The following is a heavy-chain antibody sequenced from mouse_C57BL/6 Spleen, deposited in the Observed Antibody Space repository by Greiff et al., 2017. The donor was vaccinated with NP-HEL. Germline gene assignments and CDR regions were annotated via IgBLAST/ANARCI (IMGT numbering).Heavy chain of an antibody. CDR1: GYTFTDYY. CDR2: IYPGSGNT. CDR3: AREGTAQGVFDY. D-gene: IGHD3-2*02. V-gene: IGHV1-76*01. J-gene: IGHJ2*01. Sequence: QVQLQQSGAELVRPGASVKLSCKASGYTFTDYYINWVKQRPGQGLEWIARIYPGSGNTYYNEKFKGKATLTAEKSSSTAYMQLSSLTSEDSAVYFCAREGTAQGVFDYWGQGTTLTVSS.